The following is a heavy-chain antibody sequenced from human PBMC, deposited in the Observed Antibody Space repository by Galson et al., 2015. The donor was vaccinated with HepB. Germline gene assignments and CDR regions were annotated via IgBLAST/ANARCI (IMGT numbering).Heavy chain of an antibody. CDR3: ARDHITSIIEFYFDY. D-gene: IGHD1-14*01. CDR1: GFTFSSHT. Sequence: SLRLSCAASGFTFSSHTMHWVRQAPATGLEWVAAISFDGRNIYYADSVKDRFTISRDNSRNTLSLQMNSLRLEDTALYYCARDHITSIIEFYFDYWGQGSLVTVSS. CDR2: ISFDGRNI. J-gene: IGHJ4*02. V-gene: IGHV3-30*03.